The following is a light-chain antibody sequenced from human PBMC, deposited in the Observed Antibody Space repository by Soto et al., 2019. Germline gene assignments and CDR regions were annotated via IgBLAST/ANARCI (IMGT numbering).Light chain of an antibody. Sequence: QSVLTQPASVSGSPGHSITISCTGTSSDVGGYNYVSWYQQHPGKAPKLMIYEVSNRPSGVSNRFSGSKSGNTASLTISGLRAEDEADYYCSSYTSSSTLEVFGTGTKVTVL. V-gene: IGLV2-14*01. J-gene: IGLJ1*01. CDR2: EVS. CDR3: SSYTSSSTLEV. CDR1: SSDVGGYNY.